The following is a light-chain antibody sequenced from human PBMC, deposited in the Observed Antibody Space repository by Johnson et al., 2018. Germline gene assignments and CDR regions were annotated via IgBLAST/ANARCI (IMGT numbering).Light chain of an antibody. CDR2: ENN. J-gene: IGLJ1*01. CDR1: SSNIGNNY. Sequence: QSVLTQPPSVSAAPGQKVTISCSGSSSNIGNNYVSWYQQLPGTAPKLLIYENNKRPSGIPDRFSGSKSGTSATLGITGLQTVDEADYYCGTWDSSLSAGKVYGTVTKVTDL. V-gene: IGLV1-51*02. CDR3: GTWDSSLSAGKV.